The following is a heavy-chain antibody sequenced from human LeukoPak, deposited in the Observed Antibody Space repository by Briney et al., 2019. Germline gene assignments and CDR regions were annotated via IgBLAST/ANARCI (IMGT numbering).Heavy chain of an antibody. CDR2: MNPNSGNT. CDR1: GYTFTSYD. Sequence: ASVKVSCKASGYTFTSYDINWVRQATGQGLEWMGWMNPNSGNTGYAQKFQGRVTMTRNTSISTAYMELSSLRSEDTAVYYCARVPRMYGGQNPPEYHSSGRAGSIDYWGQGTLVTVSS. D-gene: IGHD6-19*01. V-gene: IGHV1-8*01. CDR3: ARVPRMYGGQNPPEYHSSGRAGSIDY. J-gene: IGHJ4*02.